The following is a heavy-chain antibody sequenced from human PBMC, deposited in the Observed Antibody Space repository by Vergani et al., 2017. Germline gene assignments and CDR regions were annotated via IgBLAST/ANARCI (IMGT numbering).Heavy chain of an antibody. D-gene: IGHD3-16*01. CDR2: IQFDGSNQ. V-gene: IGHV3-30*02. Sequence: QVQLVESGGAVVQRGGSLRLSCATSGFTLSNYDMQWIRQGPGKGLEFVAFIQFDGSNQYYADSVKGRFTLSRDFSKNTLYLQMNSLRTDDTATYYCAKHFRGWGIDYWCQGTQVIVSS. CDR3: AKHFRGWGIDY. CDR1: GFTLSNYD. J-gene: IGHJ4*02.